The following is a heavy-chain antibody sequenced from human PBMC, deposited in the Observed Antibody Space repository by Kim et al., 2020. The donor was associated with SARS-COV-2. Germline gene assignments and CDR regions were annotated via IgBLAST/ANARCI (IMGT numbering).Heavy chain of an antibody. D-gene: IGHD5-18*01. V-gene: IGHV4-31*03. J-gene: IGHJ5*02. CDR1: GGSISSGGYY. CDR3: ARGFWTAMVVNWFDP. Sequence: SETLALTCTVSGGSISSGGYYWSWIRQHPGKGLEWIGYIYYSGSTYYNPSLKSRVTISVDTSKNQFSLKLSSVTAADTAVYYCARGFWTAMVVNWFDPWGQGTLVTVSS. CDR2: IYYSGST.